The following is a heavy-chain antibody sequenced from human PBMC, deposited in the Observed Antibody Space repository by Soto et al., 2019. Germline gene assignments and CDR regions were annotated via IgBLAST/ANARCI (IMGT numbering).Heavy chain of an antibody. D-gene: IGHD3-9*01. CDR2: IVPLFGTT. CDR3: ATTDTYAILTGYST. Sequence: SVKVSCKASGGTFNSYAISWMRQAPGQGLEWLGGIVPLFGTTDYAQRFLDRVSLTADKSTSTAYLDLSRLRSEDTAVYYCATTDTYAILTGYSTWGQGTLVTVSS. V-gene: IGHV1-69*06. CDR1: GGTFNSYA. J-gene: IGHJ5*02.